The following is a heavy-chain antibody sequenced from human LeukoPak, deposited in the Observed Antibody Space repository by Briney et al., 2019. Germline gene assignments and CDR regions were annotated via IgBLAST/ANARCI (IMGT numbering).Heavy chain of an antibody. CDR2: ISGTGNRT. J-gene: IGHJ4*02. V-gene: IGHV3-23*01. Sequence: GGSLGLSCAASGFTFSSYAMGWVRQAPGKGLEWVSAISGTGNRTYYADSVKGRFTISRDNSKNTLYLQMNSLRAEDTAVYYCAKGREASYYYDSSGYYYDYWGQGTLVTVSS. D-gene: IGHD3-22*01. CDR3: AKGREASYYYDSSGYYYDY. CDR1: GFTFSSYA.